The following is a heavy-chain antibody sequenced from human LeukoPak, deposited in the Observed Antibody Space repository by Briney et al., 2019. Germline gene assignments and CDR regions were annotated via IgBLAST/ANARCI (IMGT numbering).Heavy chain of an antibody. Sequence: GASVKVSCKASGGTFSSYAISWVRQAPGQGLEWMGGIIPIFGTANYARKFQGRVTITADESTSTAYMELSSLRSEDTAVYYCASCSLGQLGADGDCSAFDIWGQGTMVTVSS. CDR3: ASCSLGQLGADGDCSAFDI. CDR2: IIPIFGTA. D-gene: IGHD2-21*01. V-gene: IGHV1-69*13. CDR1: GGTFSSYA. J-gene: IGHJ3*02.